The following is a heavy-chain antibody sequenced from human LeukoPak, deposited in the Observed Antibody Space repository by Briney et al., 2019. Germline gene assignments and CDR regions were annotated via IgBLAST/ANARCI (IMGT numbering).Heavy chain of an antibody. V-gene: IGHV3-11*03. CDR2: ISSSSTYT. CDR3: ATPVGNFGEAYFDY. D-gene: IGHD3-10*01. CDR1: GFTFSSYA. Sequence: GGSLRLSCAASGFTFSSYAMSWLRQAPGKGLEWVSYISSSSTYTNYADSVKGRFTISRDNAKNSLYLHMNSLRAEDTAVYYCATPVGNFGEAYFDYWGQGTLVTVSS. J-gene: IGHJ4*02.